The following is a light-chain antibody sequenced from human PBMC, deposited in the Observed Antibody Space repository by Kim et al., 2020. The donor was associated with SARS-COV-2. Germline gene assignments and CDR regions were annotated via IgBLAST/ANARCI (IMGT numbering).Light chain of an antibody. CDR2: DVS. J-gene: IGLJ1*01. V-gene: IGLV2-14*03. Sequence: GVSITVSCTGTSSDVGGYTYVSWYQQHPGKAPKLMIYDVSNRPSGVSNRFSGSKSGNTASLTISGLQAEDEADYYCSSYTSSSDYVFGTGTKVTVL. CDR3: SSYTSSSDYV. CDR1: SSDVGGYTY.